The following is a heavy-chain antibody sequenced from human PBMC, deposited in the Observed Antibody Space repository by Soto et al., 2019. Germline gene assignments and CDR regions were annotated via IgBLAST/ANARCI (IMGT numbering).Heavy chain of an antibody. Sequence: GGSLRLSCAASGFTFSSYEMNWVRQAPGKGLEWVSYISSSGSTIYYADSVKGRFTISRDNAKNSLYLQMNSLRAEDTAVYYCARERRRAGSSGYYHYGMDVWGQGTTVTVSS. J-gene: IGHJ6*02. D-gene: IGHD3-22*01. V-gene: IGHV3-48*03. CDR1: GFTFSSYE. CDR2: ISSSGSTI. CDR3: ARERRRAGSSGYYHYGMDV.